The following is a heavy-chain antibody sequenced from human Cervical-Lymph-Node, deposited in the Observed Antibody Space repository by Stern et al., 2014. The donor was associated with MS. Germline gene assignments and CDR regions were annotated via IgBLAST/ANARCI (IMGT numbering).Heavy chain of an antibody. CDR3: RGTYYFDTSDYFDY. CDR2: ISHDGSSQ. V-gene: IGHV3-30*03. J-gene: IGHJ4*02. CDR1: GFPFSNYG. D-gene: IGHD3-22*01. Sequence: MQLVESGGGVVQPGGSLRLSCAASGFPFSNYGMHWVRQAPGKGLEWLAVISHDGSSQYYAGSVRGRFTISRDNSKNTLSLQMNSLRAEDTAVYYCRGTYYFDTSDYFDYWGQGTLVTVSS.